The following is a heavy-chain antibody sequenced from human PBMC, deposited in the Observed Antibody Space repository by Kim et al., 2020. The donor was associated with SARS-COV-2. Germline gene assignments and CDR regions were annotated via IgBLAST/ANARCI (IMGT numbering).Heavy chain of an antibody. Sequence: SETLSLTCTVSGGSISSSIYSWGWIRQPPGKGLEWIGYIYYSGNTYYNPSFKSRVTISADTSKNQFSLKLSSVTAADTAVYYCARQERYCDWVWSYYYG. CDR2: IYYSGNT. V-gene: IGHV4-39*01. J-gene: IGHJ6*01. CDR3: ARQERYCDWVWSYYYG. CDR1: GGSISSSIYS. D-gene: IGHD2-21*02.